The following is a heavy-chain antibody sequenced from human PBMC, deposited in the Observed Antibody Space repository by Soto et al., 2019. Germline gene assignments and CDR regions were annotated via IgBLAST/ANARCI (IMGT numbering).Heavy chain of an antibody. J-gene: IGHJ4*02. V-gene: IGHV3-9*01. D-gene: IGHD3-22*01. CDR3: AKDKSYYYDSSGLNYFDY. Sequence: PGGSLRLSCAASGFTFDDYAMHWVRQAPGKGLEWVSGISWNSGSIGYADSVKGRFTISRDNAKNSLYLQMNSLRAEDTALYYCAKDKSYYYDSSGLNYFDYWGQGTLVTVSS. CDR1: GFTFDDYA. CDR2: ISWNSGSI.